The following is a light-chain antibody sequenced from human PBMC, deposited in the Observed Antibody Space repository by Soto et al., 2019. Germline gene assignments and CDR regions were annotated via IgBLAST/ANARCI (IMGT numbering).Light chain of an antibody. CDR1: QYMNTR. CDR3: HQRQSWPRT. J-gene: IGKJ1*01. Sequence: EIVLTQSPATLSSFPGDRVTLSCRASQYMNTRLAWYQHRPGQAPRLLIYQTAIRAAGIPARFSASGSGTEFTLTISDVQPEDFALYYCHQRQSWPRTFGQGTKVDI. CDR2: QTA. V-gene: IGKV3-11*01.